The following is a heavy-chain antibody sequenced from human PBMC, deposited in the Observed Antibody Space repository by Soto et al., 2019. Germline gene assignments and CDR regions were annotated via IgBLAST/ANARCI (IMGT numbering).Heavy chain of an antibody. V-gene: IGHV4-59*01. CDR1: GFSLSSYY. CDR2: VYFSGNT. D-gene: IGHD6-25*01. J-gene: IGHJ4*02. CDR3: GSVRPSGYVLY. Sequence: PXETLSLTCTVSGFSLSSYYWTWIRQSPGKGLEWIGYVYFSGNTNYNPSLKSRVTISIDTSKNQFSLRLASVTAADTAFYYCGSVRPSGYVLYWGQGPLVTVSS.